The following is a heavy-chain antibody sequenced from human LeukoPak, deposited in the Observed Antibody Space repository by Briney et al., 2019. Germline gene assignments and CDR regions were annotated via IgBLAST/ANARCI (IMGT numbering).Heavy chain of an antibody. D-gene: IGHD3-3*01. V-gene: IGHV1-2*02. CDR1: GYTFTGYY. J-gene: IGHJ4*02. Sequence: GASVKVSCKASGYTFTGYYMHWVRQAPGQGLEWMGWTNPNSGGTNYAQKFQGRVTMTRDTSISTAYMELSRLRSDDTAVYYCARDPWYYDFWSGYYTGGYYFDYWGQGTLVTVSS. CDR2: TNPNSGGT. CDR3: ARDPWYYDFWSGYYTGGYYFDY.